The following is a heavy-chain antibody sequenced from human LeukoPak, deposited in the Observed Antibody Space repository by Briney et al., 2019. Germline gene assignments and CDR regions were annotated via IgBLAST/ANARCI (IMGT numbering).Heavy chain of an antibody. Sequence: ASVKVSCKASGYTFTGYYMHWVRQAPGQGLEWMGWINPNSGGTNYAQKFQGRVTMTEDTSTDTAYMELSSLRSEDTAVYYCATDLPPYYYVRGTPFDLWGQGTLVTVSS. CDR1: GYTFTGYY. CDR3: ATDLPPYYYVRGTPFDL. V-gene: IGHV1-2*02. CDR2: INPNSGGT. J-gene: IGHJ3*01. D-gene: IGHD3-10*02.